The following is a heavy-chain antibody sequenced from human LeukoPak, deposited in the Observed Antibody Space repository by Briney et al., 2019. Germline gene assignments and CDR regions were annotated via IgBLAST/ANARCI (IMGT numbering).Heavy chain of an antibody. CDR1: GYTFTGYS. J-gene: IGHJ4*02. CDR2: INPNSGGT. V-gene: IGHV1-2*02. D-gene: IGHD3-9*01. Sequence: ASVKVSCKASGYTFTGYSMHWVRQAPGQGLEWMGWINPNSGGTNYAQKFQGRVTVTRDTSINTAYIELSRLTSDDTAVYYCARGRSYDILTGYLFDHWGQGTLVTASS. CDR3: ARGRSYDILTGYLFDH.